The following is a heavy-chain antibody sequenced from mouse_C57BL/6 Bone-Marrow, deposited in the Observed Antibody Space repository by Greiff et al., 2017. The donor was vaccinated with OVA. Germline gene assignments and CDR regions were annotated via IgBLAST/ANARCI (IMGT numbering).Heavy chain of an antibody. CDR1: GYTFTSYW. J-gene: IGHJ4*01. CDR3: ARGRGYAMDY. Sequence: HVQLQQPGAELVRPGTSVKLSCKASGYTFTSYWMHWVKQRPGQGLEWIGVIDPSDSYTNYNQKFKGKATLTVDTSSSTAYMQLSSLTSEDSAVYYCARGRGYAMDYWGQGTSVTVSS. CDR2: IDPSDSYT. V-gene: IGHV1-59*01.